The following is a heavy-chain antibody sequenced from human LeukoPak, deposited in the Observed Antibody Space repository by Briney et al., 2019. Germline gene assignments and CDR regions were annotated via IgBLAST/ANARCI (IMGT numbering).Heavy chain of an antibody. CDR3: ARMPTNSYGFGQ. J-gene: IGHJ4*02. Sequence: PGGSLRLSCAGSGFGFSVYWMHWVRQAPGKGLVWVAHINEDGTSASHADSVKGRFTISRDNAKNTLYLQMNSLTVEDTAVYYCARMPTNSYGFGQWGQGSLVTVSS. CDR2: INEDGTSA. V-gene: IGHV3-74*01. D-gene: IGHD5-18*01. CDR1: GFGFSVYW.